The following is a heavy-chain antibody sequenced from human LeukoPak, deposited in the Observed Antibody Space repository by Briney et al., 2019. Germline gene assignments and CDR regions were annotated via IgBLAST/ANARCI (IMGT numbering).Heavy chain of an antibody. J-gene: IGHJ3*01. V-gene: IGHV1-18*01. Sequence: ASVKVSCKASGYTFTSYGISWVRQAPGQGLEWMGWISAYNGNTNYAQKLQGRVTMTTDTSTSTAYMELRSLRSDDTAVYYCARAAAQIVVVTALFTWGQGTMVTVSS. CDR3: ARAAAQIVVVTALFT. CDR2: ISAYNGNT. CDR1: GYTFTSYG. D-gene: IGHD2-21*02.